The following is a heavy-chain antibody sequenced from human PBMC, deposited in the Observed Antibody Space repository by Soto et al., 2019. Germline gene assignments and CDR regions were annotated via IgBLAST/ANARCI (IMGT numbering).Heavy chain of an antibody. CDR1: GFTFSSYA. Sequence: GGSLRLSCSASGFTFSSYAMGWVRQAPGRGLEWVSTISIIAGGTFYSDSVKGRFTISRDNSKSTVHLQMNSLRAEDSAIYYCAKTLTPNSGSYYHPFDYWGQGTLVTVSS. V-gene: IGHV3-23*01. D-gene: IGHD3-10*01. CDR3: AKTLTPNSGSYYHPFDY. CDR2: ISIIAGGT. J-gene: IGHJ4*02.